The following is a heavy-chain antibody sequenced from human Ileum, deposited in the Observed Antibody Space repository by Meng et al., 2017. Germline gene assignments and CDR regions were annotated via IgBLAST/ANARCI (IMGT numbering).Heavy chain of an antibody. D-gene: IGHD3-10*01. J-gene: IGHJ6*02. CDR1: GFTFDNYA. CDR2: ISGSGINT. CDR3: VKDTPGIPGNSLHYYYYGMGV. V-gene: IGHV3-23*01. Sequence: GESLKISCAASGFTFDNYAMSWVRQAPGKGLEWVSAISGSGINTYYADSLKGRFTISRENSRNTLYLQMNSLRAEDTAIYYCVKDTPGIPGNSLHYYYYGMGVWGQGTSVTVS.